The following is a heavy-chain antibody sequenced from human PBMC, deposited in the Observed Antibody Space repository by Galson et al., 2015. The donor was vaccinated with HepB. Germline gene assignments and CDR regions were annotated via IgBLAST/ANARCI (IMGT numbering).Heavy chain of an antibody. V-gene: IGHV1-2*02. J-gene: IGHJ4*02. CDR2: INPNSGGT. CDR3: ARVEASIFGVALDY. CDR1: ADTFSGYY. Sequence: SVKVSCKASADTFSGYYLNWVRQAPGQGLEWMGWINPNSGGTKYAQNFQGRVTMTRDTSITTVYMEINSLTFDDTAVYYCARVEASIFGVALDYWGQGTLVTVSS. D-gene: IGHD3-3*01.